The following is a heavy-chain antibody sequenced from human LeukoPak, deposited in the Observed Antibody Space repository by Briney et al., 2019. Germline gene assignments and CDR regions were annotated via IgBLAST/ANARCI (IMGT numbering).Heavy chain of an antibody. V-gene: IGHV3-7*01. CDR1: GFTFSSYW. CDR3: ARDMSRYCSSTSCYGHFQH. D-gene: IGHD2-2*01. CDR2: IKQDGSEK. J-gene: IGHJ1*01. Sequence: RGSLRLSCAASGFTFSSYWMSWVRQAPGKGLEWVANIKQDGSEKYYVDSVKGRFTISRDNAKNSLYLQMNSLRAEDTAVYYCARDMSRYCSSTSCYGHFQHWGQGTLVTVSS.